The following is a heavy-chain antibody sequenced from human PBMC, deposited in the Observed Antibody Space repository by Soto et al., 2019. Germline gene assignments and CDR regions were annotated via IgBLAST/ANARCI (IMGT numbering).Heavy chain of an antibody. CDR1: GFTFRAYW. Sequence: EVHLVESGGGLVQRGGSLRLSCAASGFTFRAYWMSWVRQAPGEGLEWVANIDQDGSGKYYVDSVRGRFTISRDNAHNSLYLQTNSLRDEDTSVYFCARRREGTGRTWDYWGQGTLVTVSS. CDR2: IDQDGSGK. J-gene: IGHJ4*02. V-gene: IGHV3-7*04. D-gene: IGHD1-1*01. CDR3: ARRREGTGRTWDY.